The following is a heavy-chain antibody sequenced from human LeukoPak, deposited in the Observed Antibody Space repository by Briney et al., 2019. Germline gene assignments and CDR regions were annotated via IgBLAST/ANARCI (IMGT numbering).Heavy chain of an antibody. D-gene: IGHD5-18*01. Sequence: GGSLRLSCAASGFTFSSYAMSWVRQVPGKGLEWVSAISVSGGSTYYADSVKGRFTISRDNSKNTLYLQMNSLRAEDTAVYYCAKDQRGHSSGTFDYWGQGTLVSVSS. V-gene: IGHV3-23*01. CDR3: AKDQRGHSSGTFDY. J-gene: IGHJ4*02. CDR1: GFTFSSYA. CDR2: ISVSGGST.